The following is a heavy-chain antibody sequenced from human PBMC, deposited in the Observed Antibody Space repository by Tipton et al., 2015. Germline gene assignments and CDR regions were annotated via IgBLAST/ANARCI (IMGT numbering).Heavy chain of an antibody. Sequence: TLSLTCTVSGTSLSGFYWTWIRQPPGKGVEWIGYIRYSGGTNYKPSLRGRVSISLDMSKTQFSLKLRSVTAADTAMYFCARENAYYYGMDVWGQGTTVTVSS. D-gene: IGHD1-1*01. J-gene: IGHJ6*02. CDR2: IRYSGGT. CDR3: ARENAYYYGMDV. CDR1: GTSLSGFY. V-gene: IGHV4-59*01.